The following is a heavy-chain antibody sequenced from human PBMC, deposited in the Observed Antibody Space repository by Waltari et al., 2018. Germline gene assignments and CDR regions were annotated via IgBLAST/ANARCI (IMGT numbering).Heavy chain of an antibody. CDR3: ARGGRGYSYGSRHGMDV. D-gene: IGHD5-18*01. CDR2: INHSGST. V-gene: IGHV4-34*01. J-gene: IGHJ6*02. Sequence: QVQLQQWGAGLLKPSETLSLTCAVYGGSFSGYYWSWIRQPPGQGLGWIGEINHSGSTNYNPSLKRRVTISVDTSKNQFSLKLSSVTAADTAVYYCARGGRGYSYGSRHGMDVWGQGTTVTVSS. CDR1: GGSFSGYY.